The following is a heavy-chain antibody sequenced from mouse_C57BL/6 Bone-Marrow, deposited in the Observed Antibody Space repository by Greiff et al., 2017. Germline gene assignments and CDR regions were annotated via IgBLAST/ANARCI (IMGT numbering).Heavy chain of an antibody. CDR1: GFTFSSYA. CDR2: ISSGGDYI. V-gene: IGHV5-9-1*02. CDR3: TRITTVVEDYAMDY. D-gene: IGHD1-1*01. J-gene: IGHJ4*01. Sequence: EVMLVESGEGLVKPGGSLKLSCAASGFTFSSYAMSWVRQTPEKRLEWVAYISSGGDYIYYAYTVKGRFTISRDNARNTLYLQMSSLKSEDTAMYYCTRITTVVEDYAMDYWGQGTSVTVSS.